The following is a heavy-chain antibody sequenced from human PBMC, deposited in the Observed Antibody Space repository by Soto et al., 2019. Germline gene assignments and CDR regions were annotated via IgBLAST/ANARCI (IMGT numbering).Heavy chain of an antibody. J-gene: IGHJ4*02. V-gene: IGHV3-48*03. CDR1: GFTFSSYE. D-gene: IGHD2-8*01. CDR3: ARLYCTNGVCYTGGYFDY. CDR2: ISSSGSTI. Sequence: LSLTCAASGFTFSSYEMNWVRQAPGKGLEWVSYISSSGSTIYYADSVKGRFTISRDNAKNSLYLQMNSLRAEDTAVYYCARLYCTNGVCYTGGYFDYWGQGTLVTVSS.